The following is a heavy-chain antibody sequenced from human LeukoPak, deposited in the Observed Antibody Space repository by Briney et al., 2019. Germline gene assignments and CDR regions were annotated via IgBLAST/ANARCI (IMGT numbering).Heavy chain of an antibody. CDR1: GFTFSSYE. V-gene: IGHV3-30*02. CDR2: IGYDGSNK. J-gene: IGHJ4*02. Sequence: GGSLRLSCAASGFTFSSYEMNWVRQAPGKGLEWVAFIGYDGSNKYYADSVKGRFTISRDNSKNTLYLQMNSLRAEDSAVYYCAEHTSNWYHFDYWGQGTLVTVSS. CDR3: AEHTSNWYHFDY. D-gene: IGHD6-13*01.